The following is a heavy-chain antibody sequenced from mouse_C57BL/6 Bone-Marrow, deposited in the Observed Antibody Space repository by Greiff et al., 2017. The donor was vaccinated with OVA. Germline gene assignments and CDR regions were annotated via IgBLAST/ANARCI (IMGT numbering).Heavy chain of an antibody. CDR3: ARGGLYYFDY. V-gene: IGHV1-43*01. CDR1: GYSFTGYY. Sequence: DVKLVESGPELVKPGASVKISCKASGYSFTGYYMHWVKQSSEKSLEWIGEINPSTGGTSYNQKFKGKATLTVDKSSSTAYMQLKSLTSEDSAVYYCARGGLYYFDYWGKGTTLTVSS. J-gene: IGHJ2*01. CDR2: INPSTGGT.